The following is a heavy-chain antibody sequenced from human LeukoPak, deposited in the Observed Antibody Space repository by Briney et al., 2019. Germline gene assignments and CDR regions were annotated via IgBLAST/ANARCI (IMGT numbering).Heavy chain of an antibody. CDR3: AKDPMTTVTTTAY. D-gene: IGHD4-17*01. V-gene: IGHV3-23*01. Sequence: GGSLRLSCAASGFTFSSYAMSWVRQAPGKGLEWVSSISDSDGSTYYADSVKGRFTISRDNSKNTLYLQMNSLRAEDTAVYYCAKDPMTTVTTTAYWGQGTLVTVSS. J-gene: IGHJ4*02. CDR2: ISDSDGST. CDR1: GFTFSSYA.